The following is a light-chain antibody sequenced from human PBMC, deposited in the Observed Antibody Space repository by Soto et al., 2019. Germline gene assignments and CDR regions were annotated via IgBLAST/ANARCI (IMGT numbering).Light chain of an antibody. J-gene: IGKJ2*01. CDR2: AAS. V-gene: IGKV1-39*01. Sequence: DIQMTQSPSSLSASVGDRVTITCRASQTINAYLNWYQQNPGKAPKLLIYAASSLQSGVPSRFSGSGSGTDFTLTISSLQPEDFATYYCQESYRTPRTFGQGTRLEI. CDR3: QESYRTPRT. CDR1: QTINAY.